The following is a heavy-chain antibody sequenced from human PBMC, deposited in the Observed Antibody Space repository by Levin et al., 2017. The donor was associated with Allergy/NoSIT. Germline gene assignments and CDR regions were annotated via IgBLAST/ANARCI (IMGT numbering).Heavy chain of an antibody. J-gene: IGHJ4*02. CDR1: GFTFSNYV. V-gene: IGHV3-23*01. CDR3: ARLVSENTGY. D-gene: IGHD6-19*01. CDR2: ISGSGGRT. Sequence: GESLKISCAASGFTFSNYVMSWVRQAPGKGLEWVSSISGSGGRTYYAGSVKGRFTISRDNSKNTVYLQMNSLSAEDTATYYCARLVSENTGYWGQGTLVTVSS.